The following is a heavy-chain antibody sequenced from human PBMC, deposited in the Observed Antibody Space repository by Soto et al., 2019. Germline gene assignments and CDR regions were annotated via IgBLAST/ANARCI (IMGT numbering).Heavy chain of an antibody. D-gene: IGHD1-7*01. V-gene: IGHV1-69*06. Sequence: SVKVSCKASGGTFSNYVVNWVRQAPGQGLEWMGRIIPISGAANYAQKFQGRVTITADKSTSTSYVELSSLRSEDTAVYYCARDMTRTVVPYFDFWGQGTLVTVSS. CDR1: GGTFSNYV. CDR2: IIPISGAA. CDR3: ARDMTRTVVPYFDF. J-gene: IGHJ4*02.